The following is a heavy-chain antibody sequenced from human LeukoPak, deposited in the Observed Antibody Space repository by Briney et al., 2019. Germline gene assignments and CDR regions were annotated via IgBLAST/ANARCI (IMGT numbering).Heavy chain of an antibody. J-gene: IGHJ4*02. CDR3: ARDLITMVRGVAFDY. CDR2: ISAYYGNT. CDR1: GYTFTSYG. D-gene: IGHD3-10*01. Sequence: ASVKVSCKASGYTFTSYGISWVRQAPGQGLEWMGWISAYYGNTNYAQKLQGRVTMTTDTSTSTAYMELRSLRSDDTAVYYCARDLITMVRGVAFDYWGQGTLVTVSS. V-gene: IGHV1-18*01.